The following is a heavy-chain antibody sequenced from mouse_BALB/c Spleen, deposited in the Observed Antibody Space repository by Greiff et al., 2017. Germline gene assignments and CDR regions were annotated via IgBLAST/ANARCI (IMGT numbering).Heavy chain of an antibody. CDR3: ARWLLRGYAMDY. CDR2: IDPYNGGT. V-gene: IGHV1S135*01. CDR1: GYAFTSYN. J-gene: IGHJ4*01. Sequence: VHVKQSGPELVKPGASVKVSCKASGYAFTSYNMYWVKQSHGKSLEWIGYIDPYNGGTSYNQKFKGKATLTVDKSSSTAYMHLNSLTSEDSAVYYCARWLLRGYAMDYWGQGTSVTVSS. D-gene: IGHD2-3*01.